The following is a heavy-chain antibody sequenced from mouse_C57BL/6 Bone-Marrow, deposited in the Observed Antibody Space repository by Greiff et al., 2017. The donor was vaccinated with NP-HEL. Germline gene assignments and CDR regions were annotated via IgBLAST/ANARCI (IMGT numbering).Heavy chain of an antibody. CDR3: ARDITTVVGDY. J-gene: IGHJ2*01. V-gene: IGHV1-55*01. CDR1: GYTFTSYW. D-gene: IGHD1-1*01. CDR2: IYPGSGST. Sequence: VPLQQPGAELVKPGASVKMSCKASGYTFTSYWITWVKQRPGQGLEWIGDIYPGSGSTNYNETFKSKATLTVDTSSSTAYMQLSSLTSEDAAGYYCARDITTVVGDYWGQGTTLTVSS.